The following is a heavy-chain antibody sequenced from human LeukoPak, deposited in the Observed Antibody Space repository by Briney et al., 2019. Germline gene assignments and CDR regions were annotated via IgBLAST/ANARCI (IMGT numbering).Heavy chain of an antibody. CDR1: GFTFSGYP. D-gene: IGHD5-24*01. CDR2: ISYDGSNK. V-gene: IGHV3-30-3*01. J-gene: IGHJ4*02. Sequence: PGKSLRLSCAASGFTFSGYPIHWVRQAPGKGLEWVAVISYDGSNKYYADSVKGRFTIYRDNSKNTLYLQMNSLRAEDTAVYYCARWELPRDGYNYGAGFDYWGQGTLVTVSS. CDR3: ARWELPRDGYNYGAGFDY.